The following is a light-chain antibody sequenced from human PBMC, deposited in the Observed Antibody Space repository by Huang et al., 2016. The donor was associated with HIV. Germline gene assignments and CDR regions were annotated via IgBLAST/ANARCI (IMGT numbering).Light chain of an antibody. CDR2: GSS. CDR1: RSVSTN. V-gene: IGKV3-15*01. J-gene: IGKJ4*01. Sequence: EIVMTQSPATLFVSPGERVTLSCRATRSVSTNLAWYQQRPGHAPRLLIYGSSTRAPGIPARVSGSGSGTDFSLTISSLQSEDFALYYCHQYNNWLLSFGGGTRVDI. CDR3: HQYNNWLLS.